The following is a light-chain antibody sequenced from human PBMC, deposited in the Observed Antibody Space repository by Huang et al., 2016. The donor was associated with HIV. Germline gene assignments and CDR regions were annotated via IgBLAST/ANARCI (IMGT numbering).Light chain of an antibody. V-gene: IGKV3-15*01. CDR1: QSVSTN. Sequence: EIVMTQSPATLSVSPGERATLSCWASQSVSTNLAWSQQKPGQAPRLLMYGTSNRATGIPARFSGSGSGTEFTLTISSLQSEDFAVYYCQQYYDWPPLTFGGGTKVEIK. CDR2: GTS. J-gene: IGKJ4*01. CDR3: QQYYDWPPLT.